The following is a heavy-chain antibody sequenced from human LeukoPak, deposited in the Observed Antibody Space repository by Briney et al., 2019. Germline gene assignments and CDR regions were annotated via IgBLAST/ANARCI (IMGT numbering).Heavy chain of an antibody. J-gene: IGHJ5*02. CDR2: IYYSGST. CDR3: ARGVVVAATGFDP. D-gene: IGHD2-15*01. V-gene: IGHV4-59*08. CDR1: GGSISSYY. Sequence: PSETLSLTCTVSGGSISSYYWSWIRQPPGKGLEWIGYIYYSGSTNYNPSLKSRVTISVDTSKNQFSLKLSSVTAADTAVYYCARGVVVAATGFDPWGQGTLVTVSS.